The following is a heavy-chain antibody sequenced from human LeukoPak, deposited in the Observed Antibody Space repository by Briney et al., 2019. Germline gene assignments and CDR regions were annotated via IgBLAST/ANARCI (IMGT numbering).Heavy chain of an antibody. Sequence: ASVKVSCKASGYTFTSFGINWVRQAPGQGLEWMGWISAYNGHTNYPRVLHGRLTMTTDTSTSTAYMELRSLRSDDTAVYYCAKTCVGGSCYDNWFDPWGQGTQVTVSS. J-gene: IGHJ5*02. CDR2: ISAYNGHT. CDR1: GYTFTSFG. V-gene: IGHV1-18*01. CDR3: AKTCVGGSCYDNWFDP. D-gene: IGHD2-15*01.